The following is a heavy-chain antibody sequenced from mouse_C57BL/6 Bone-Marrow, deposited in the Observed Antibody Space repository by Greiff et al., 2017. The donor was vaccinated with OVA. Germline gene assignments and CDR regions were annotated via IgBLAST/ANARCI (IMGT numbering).Heavy chain of an antibody. V-gene: IGHV1-82*01. Sequence: VQLQQSGPELVKPGASVKISCKASGYAFSSSWMNWVKQRPGKGLEWIGRIYPGDGDTNYNGKFKGKATLTADKSSSTAYMQLSSLTSEDSAVYFCARHYGNYSYWGQGTTLTVSS. J-gene: IGHJ2*01. CDR1: GYAFSSSW. CDR2: IYPGDGDT. CDR3: ARHYGNYSY. D-gene: IGHD2-1*01.